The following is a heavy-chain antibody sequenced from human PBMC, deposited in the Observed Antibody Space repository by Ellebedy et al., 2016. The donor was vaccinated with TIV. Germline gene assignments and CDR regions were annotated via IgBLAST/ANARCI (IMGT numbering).Heavy chain of an antibody. CDR2: IYYSGST. J-gene: IGHJ4*02. D-gene: IGHD2-21*02. CDR3: ARNRPPHVTAYDY. V-gene: IGHV4-30-4*01. CDR1: GGSISSGDYY. Sequence: SETLSLXXTVSGGSISSGDYYWSWIRQPPGKGLEWIGYIYYSGSTYYNPSLKSRVTISVDTSKNQFSLKLSSVTAADTAVYYCARNRPPHVTAYDYWGQGTLVTVSS.